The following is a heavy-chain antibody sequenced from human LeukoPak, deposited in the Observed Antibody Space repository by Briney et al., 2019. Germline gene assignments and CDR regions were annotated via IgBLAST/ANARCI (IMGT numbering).Heavy chain of an antibody. V-gene: IGHV4-34*01. J-gene: IGHJ6*03. Sequence: PSETLSLTCAVYGGSFSGYYWSWIRQPPGKGLEWIGEINHSGSTNYNPSLKSRVTISVDTSKNQFSLKLSSVTAADTAVYYCARSGLSYYYYYYMDVWGKGTTVTVSS. CDR3: ARSGLSYYYYYYMDV. D-gene: IGHD7-27*01. CDR1: GGSFSGYY. CDR2: INHSGST.